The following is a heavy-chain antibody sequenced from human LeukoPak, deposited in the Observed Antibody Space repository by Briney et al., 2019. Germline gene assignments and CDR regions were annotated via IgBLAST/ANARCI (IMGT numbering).Heavy chain of an antibody. Sequence: PGGSLRLSCAASGVTFSSSAMSWVRQAPGKGLEWVSAISGSGGSTYYADSVKGRFTISRDNSKNTLYLQMNSLRAEDTALYYCEKDGGIAARLTDYWGQGTLVTVSS. D-gene: IGHD6-6*01. V-gene: IGHV3-23*01. J-gene: IGHJ4*02. CDR1: GVTFSSSA. CDR3: EKDGGIAARLTDY. CDR2: ISGSGGST.